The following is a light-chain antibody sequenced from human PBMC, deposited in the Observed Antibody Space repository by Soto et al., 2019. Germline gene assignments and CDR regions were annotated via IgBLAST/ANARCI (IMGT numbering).Light chain of an antibody. V-gene: IGKV1-5*01. CDR3: QQYNSYS. CDR1: QSISNW. J-gene: IGKJ1*01. CDR2: HAS. Sequence: DIQMTQSPSTLPASVVDRVTITCRASQSISNWLAWYQQTPGTAPKLLIYHASTLESGVPSRFSGSGSGTEFTLTISSLQPDDFATYYCQQYNSYSFGQGTKVDIK.